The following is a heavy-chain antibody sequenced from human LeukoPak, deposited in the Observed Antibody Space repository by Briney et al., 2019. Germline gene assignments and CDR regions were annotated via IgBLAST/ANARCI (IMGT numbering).Heavy chain of an antibody. CDR1: GYTFTSYG. D-gene: IGHD5-24*01. V-gene: IGHV1-18*01. CDR2: ISAYNSNT. CDR3: ASGHTTNNKGTRWLQLGAFDI. J-gene: IGHJ3*02. Sequence: ASVKVSCKASGYTFTSYGIYWVRQAPGQGLEWMGWISAYNSNTHYAQKLQGRVTMTTDTSTSTAYMEVRSLRSDDTAVYYCASGHTTNNKGTRWLQLGAFDIWGQGTMVTVSS.